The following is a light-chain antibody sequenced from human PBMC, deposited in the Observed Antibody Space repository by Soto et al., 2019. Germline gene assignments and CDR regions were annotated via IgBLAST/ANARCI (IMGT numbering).Light chain of an antibody. CDR3: QSYDSSLSGSYV. Sequence: QSVLTQPPSVSGAPGPRVTISCTGSSSNIGAGYDVHWYQQLPGTAPKLLIYGNSNRPSGVPDRFSGSKSGTPASLAITGLQAEDEADYCCQSYDSSLSGSYVFGTGTKLTVL. CDR1: SSNIGAGYD. V-gene: IGLV1-40*01. CDR2: GNS. J-gene: IGLJ1*01.